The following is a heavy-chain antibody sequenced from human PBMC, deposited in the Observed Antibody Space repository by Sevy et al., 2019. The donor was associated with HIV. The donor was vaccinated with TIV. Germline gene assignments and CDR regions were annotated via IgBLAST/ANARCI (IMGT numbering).Heavy chain of an antibody. CDR1: GGSISSYY. J-gene: IGHJ6*02. Sequence: SETLSLTCTVSGGSISSYYWSWIRQPPGKGLEWIGYIYYSGSNNYNPSLKSRVTISVDTSKNQFSLKLSSVTAADTAVYYCARDLGEGLRLGGDYYYYGMDVWGQGTTVTVSS. V-gene: IGHV4-59*13. CDR2: IYYSGSN. D-gene: IGHD5-12*01. CDR3: ARDLGEGLRLGGDYYYYGMDV.